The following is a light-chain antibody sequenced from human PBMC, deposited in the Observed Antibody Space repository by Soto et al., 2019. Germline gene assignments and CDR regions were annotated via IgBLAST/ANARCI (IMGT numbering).Light chain of an antibody. CDR2: NND. CDR1: SSNIGRNN. J-gene: IGLJ2*01. CDR3: ASWDDRLSGPI. V-gene: IGLV1-44*01. Sequence: QSVVTQPPSVSGTPGQRVTILCSGSSSNIGRNNVNWYLQVPGTAPKLVIYNNDQRPSGVPDRFLGSKSGTSASLAISGLRSEDEADFYCASWDDRLSGPIFGGGTKVTVL.